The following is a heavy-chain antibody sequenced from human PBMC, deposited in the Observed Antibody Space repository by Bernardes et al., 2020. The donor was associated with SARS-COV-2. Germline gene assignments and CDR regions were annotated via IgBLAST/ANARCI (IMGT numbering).Heavy chain of an antibody. Sequence: LSLTCTVSGASISTSAYYWGWIRQPPGKGLEWIGTIYYSGTTYYKPSLNGRLTMSIDTSKSQFSLKLSSVTAADTAVYFCARALSLTGHEFDYWGQGTLVTVSS. CDR3: ARALSLTGHEFDY. J-gene: IGHJ4*02. D-gene: IGHD3-9*01. V-gene: IGHV4-39*01. CDR2: IYYSGTT. CDR1: GASISTSAYY.